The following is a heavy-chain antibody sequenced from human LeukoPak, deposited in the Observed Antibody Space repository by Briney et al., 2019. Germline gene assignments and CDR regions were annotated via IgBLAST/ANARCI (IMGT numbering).Heavy chain of an antibody. CDR1: GFTFSSYG. CDR3: AKGGSSGWFDYFDY. J-gene: IGHJ4*02. V-gene: IGHV3-30*18. D-gene: IGHD6-19*01. Sequence: GGSLRLSCAASGFTFSSYGIHWVRQAPGKGLEWVAVISSDGSNKYYADSVKGRFTISRDNSKNTLYLLMNSLRAEDTAVYYCAKGGSSGWFDYFDYWGQGTLVTVSS. CDR2: ISSDGSNK.